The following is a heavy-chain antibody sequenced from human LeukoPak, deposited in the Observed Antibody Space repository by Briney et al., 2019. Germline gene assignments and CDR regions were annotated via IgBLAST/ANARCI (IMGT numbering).Heavy chain of an antibody. CDR3: ARQSGYPIDY. CDR2: IYYSGST. D-gene: IGHD1-1*01. V-gene: IGHV4-39*01. CDR1: GGSISSSSYY. J-gene: IGHJ4*02. Sequence: KPSETLSLTCAVYGGSISSSSYYWGWIRQPPGKGLEWIGSIYYSGSTYYNPSLKSRVTISVDTSKNQFSLKLSSVTAADTAVYYCARQSGYPIDYWGQGTLVTVSS.